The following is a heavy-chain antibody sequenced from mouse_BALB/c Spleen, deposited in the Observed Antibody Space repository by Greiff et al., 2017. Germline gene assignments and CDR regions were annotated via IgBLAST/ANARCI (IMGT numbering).Heavy chain of an antibody. CDR1: GFTFSSYG. Sequence: EVHLVESGGGLVQPGGSLKLSCAASGFTFSSYGMSWVRQTPDKRLELVATINSNGGSTYYPDSVKGRFTISRDNAKNTLYLQMSSLKSEDTAMYYCARDLDLFAYWGQGTLVTVSA. CDR2: INSNGGST. V-gene: IGHV5-6-3*01. CDR3: ARDLDLFAY. J-gene: IGHJ3*01.